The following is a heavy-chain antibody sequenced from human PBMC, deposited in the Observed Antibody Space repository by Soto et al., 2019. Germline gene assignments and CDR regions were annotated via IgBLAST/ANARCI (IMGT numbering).Heavy chain of an antibody. J-gene: IGHJ4*02. CDR2: FDPEDGET. D-gene: IGHD3-10*01. Sequence: VKVSCKVSGYTLTELAMHWPRQATGKGLEWMGGFDPEDGETIYAQKFQGRVTMTEDTSTDTAYMELSSLRSEDTAVYYCATERKYGSGSYPFDYWGQGTLVTVSS. CDR1: GYTLTELA. CDR3: ATERKYGSGSYPFDY. V-gene: IGHV1-24*01.